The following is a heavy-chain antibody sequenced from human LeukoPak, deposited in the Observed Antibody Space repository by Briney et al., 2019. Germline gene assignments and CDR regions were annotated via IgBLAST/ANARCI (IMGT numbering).Heavy chain of an antibody. D-gene: IGHD5-18*01. CDR1: GFTFSSYA. CDR2: ISYDGSNK. J-gene: IGHJ4*02. Sequence: GGSLRLSCAASGFTFSSYAMHWARQAPGKGLEWVAVISYDGSNKYYADSVKGRFTISRDNSKNTLYLQMNSLRAEDTAVYYCARQPRGYSYGDYWGQGTLVTVSS. CDR3: ARQPRGYSYGDY. V-gene: IGHV3-30*04.